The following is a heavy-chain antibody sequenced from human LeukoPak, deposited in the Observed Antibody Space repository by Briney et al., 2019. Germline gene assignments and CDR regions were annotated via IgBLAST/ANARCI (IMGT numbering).Heavy chain of an antibody. CDR3: ARDRYYYGSGSLDFDI. J-gene: IGHJ3*02. CDR1: GGSISSSSYY. CDR2: IYYSGST. V-gene: IGHV4-39*06. D-gene: IGHD3-10*01. Sequence: SETLSLTCTVSGGSISSSSYYWGWIRQPPGKGLEWIGSIYYSGSTYYNPSLKSRVTISVDTSKNQFPLKLSSVTAADTAVYYCARDRYYYGSGSLDFDIWGQGTMVTVSS.